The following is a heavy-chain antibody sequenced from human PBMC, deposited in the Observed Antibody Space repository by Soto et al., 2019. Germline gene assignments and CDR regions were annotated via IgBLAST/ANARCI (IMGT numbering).Heavy chain of an antibody. CDR3: ARHPGRPYYYYGMDV. CDR1: GGTFSTYA. Sequence: SVKVSCKASGGTFSTYAISWVRQAPGQGLEWMGGIIPIFGTADYAQKFQGRVTITADESTSTAYMELSSLRSQDTAVYYCARHPGRPYYYYGMDVWGQGTTVTVSS. J-gene: IGHJ6*02. CDR2: IIPIFGTA. D-gene: IGHD2-15*01. V-gene: IGHV1-69*13.